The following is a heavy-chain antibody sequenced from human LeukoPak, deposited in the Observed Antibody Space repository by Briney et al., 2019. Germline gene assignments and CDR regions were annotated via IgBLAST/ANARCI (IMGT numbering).Heavy chain of an antibody. CDR2: ISYDGSNK. D-gene: IGHD3-16*01. V-gene: IGHV3-30*18. CDR1: GFTFSSYG. J-gene: IGHJ4*02. Sequence: GGSLRLSCAASGFTFSSYGMHWVRQAPGKGLEWVAVISYDGSNKYYADSVKGRFTISRDNSKNTLYLQMNSLRAEDTAVYYCAKDGVDYWGQGTLVTVSS. CDR3: AKDGVDY.